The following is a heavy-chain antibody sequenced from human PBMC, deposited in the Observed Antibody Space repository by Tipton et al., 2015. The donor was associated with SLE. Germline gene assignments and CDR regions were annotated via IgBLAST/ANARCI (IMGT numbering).Heavy chain of an antibody. CDR2: IFYAFSAGTT. D-gene: IGHD3-10*01. CDR3: ARESN. J-gene: IGHJ3*01. Sequence: TLSLTCTVSGASISSSHHYWGWIRQPPGKGLEWIGHIFYAFSAGTTYYNPSLKSRVTISADTSKNQFYLRLISATAADTAVYYCARESNWGQGTMVTVSS. CDR1: GASISSSHHY. V-gene: IGHV4-39*01.